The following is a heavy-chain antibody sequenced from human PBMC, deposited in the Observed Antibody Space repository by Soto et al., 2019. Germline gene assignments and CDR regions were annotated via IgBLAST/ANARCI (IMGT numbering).Heavy chain of an antibody. CDR1: GYTFTTYP. V-gene: IGHV1-3*01. D-gene: IGHD6-13*01. J-gene: IGHJ4*02. Sequence: ASVKVSCKASGYTFTTYPVHWVRQAPGKGLEWMGWINPGNGDRDYLQKFQGRVTVTGDTSASIAYMELSSLTSEDTAVYYCATEVSAAGTIDYWGQGTLVTVSS. CDR2: INPGNGDR. CDR3: ATEVSAAGTIDY.